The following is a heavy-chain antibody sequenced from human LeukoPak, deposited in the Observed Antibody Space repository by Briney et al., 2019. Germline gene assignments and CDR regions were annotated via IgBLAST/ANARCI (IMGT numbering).Heavy chain of an antibody. J-gene: IGHJ4*02. CDR1: GYTFTIYY. CDR2: INPSGGST. CDR3: AREDYGDYDFDY. Sequence: ASVTVSFKASGYTFTIYYMHWVRQAPGQGREWVGIINPSGGSTSYAQKFQGRVTMTRDTSTSTVYMELSSLRSEDTAVYYCAREDYGDYDFDYWGQGTLVTVSS. V-gene: IGHV1-46*01. D-gene: IGHD4-17*01.